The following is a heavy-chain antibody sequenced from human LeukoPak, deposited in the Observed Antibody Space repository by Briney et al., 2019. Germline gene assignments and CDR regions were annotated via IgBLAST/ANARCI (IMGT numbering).Heavy chain of an antibody. D-gene: IGHD3-22*01. CDR1: GDSISTYY. Sequence: SETLSLTCTVSGDSISTYYWSWIRQSPGKALEWIGYISYSGSTNYNPSLKSRVTITLDTSKNQFSLKLNSVTAADTAVYYCARSYDSRGYFYYGMDVWGRGTTVTVSS. V-gene: IGHV4-59*01. CDR2: ISYSGST. CDR3: ARSYDSRGYFYYGMDV. J-gene: IGHJ6*02.